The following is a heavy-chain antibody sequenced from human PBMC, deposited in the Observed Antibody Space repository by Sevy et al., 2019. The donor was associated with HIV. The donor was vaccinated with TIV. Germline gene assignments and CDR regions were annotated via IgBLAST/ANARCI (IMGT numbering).Heavy chain of an antibody. CDR3: VREGVGGYSYSLDC. CDR1: GFTFSSYW. CDR2: MKEDGSER. Sequence: GGSLRLSCAASGFTFSSYWMSWVRQTPGKGLEWVATMKEDGSERNYVDSVKGRFTISRDNAKNSLYLQMNSLRAEDTAVYYCVREGVGGYSYSLDCWGQGTLVTISS. D-gene: IGHD5-18*01. J-gene: IGHJ4*02. V-gene: IGHV3-7*01.